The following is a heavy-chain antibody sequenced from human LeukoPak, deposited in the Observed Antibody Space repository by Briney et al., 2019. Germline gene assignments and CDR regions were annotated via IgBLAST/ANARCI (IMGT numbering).Heavy chain of an antibody. CDR1: GYTFTGYY. J-gene: IGHJ5*02. CDR3: ARDRGRDGYRTNWFDP. Sequence: ASVKVPCKASGYTFTGYYMHWVRQAPGQGLEWMGWINPNSGGTNYAQKFQGRVTMTRDTSISTAYMELSRLRSDDTAVYYCARDRGRDGYRTNWFDPWGQGTLVTVSS. CDR2: INPNSGGT. D-gene: IGHD5-24*01. V-gene: IGHV1-2*02.